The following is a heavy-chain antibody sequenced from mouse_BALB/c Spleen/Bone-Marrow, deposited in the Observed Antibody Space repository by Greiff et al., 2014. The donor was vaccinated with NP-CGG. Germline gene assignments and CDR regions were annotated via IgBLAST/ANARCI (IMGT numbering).Heavy chain of an antibody. J-gene: IGHJ2*01. CDR3: ARLITTDY. V-gene: IGHV14-3*02. D-gene: IGHD2-4*01. CDR2: IDPANGNT. CDR1: GFNIKDTY. Sequence: EVKLVESGAELVKPGASVKLSCTASGFNIKDTYMHWVKQRPEQGLEWIGRIDPANGNTKYDPKFQGKATITADTSSNTAYLQLSSLTSEDTAVYYCARLITTDYWGQGTTLTGSS.